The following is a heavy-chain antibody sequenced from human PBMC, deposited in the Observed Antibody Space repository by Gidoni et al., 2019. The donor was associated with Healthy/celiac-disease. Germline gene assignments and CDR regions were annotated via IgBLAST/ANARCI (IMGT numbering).Heavy chain of an antibody. D-gene: IGHD3-10*01. CDR2: ISYAGSNK. J-gene: IGHJ6*02. CDR1: GFTFSSYA. CDR3: ARERRPWFGELLLLNYYYYYGMDV. V-gene: IGHV3-30-3*01. Sequence: QVQLVESGGGVVQPGRSLRLSCAASGFTFSSYAMHWVRQAPGKGLEWVAVISYAGSNKYYADSVKGRFTISRDNSKNTLYLQMNSLRAEDTAVYYCARERRPWFGELLLLNYYYYYGMDVWGQGTTVTVSS.